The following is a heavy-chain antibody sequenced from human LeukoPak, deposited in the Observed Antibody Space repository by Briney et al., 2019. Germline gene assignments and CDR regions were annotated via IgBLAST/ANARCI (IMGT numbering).Heavy chain of an antibody. D-gene: IGHD6-13*01. CDR2: ISYDGSNK. Sequence: GRSLRLSCAASVFTFCIYVMHCVRQAPGKGLEWVSLISYDGSNKYYADSVKGRFTISRDKYKNTLYLQMNSLRAEDTAVYYCAKNVAGGITDCYFDLWGRGTLVTVSS. V-gene: IGHV3-30*18. CDR3: AKNVAGGITDCYFDL. J-gene: IGHJ2*01. CDR1: VFTFCIYV.